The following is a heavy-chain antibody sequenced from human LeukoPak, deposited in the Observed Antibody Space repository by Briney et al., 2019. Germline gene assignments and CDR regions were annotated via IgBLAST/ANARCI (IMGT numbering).Heavy chain of an antibody. CDR3: ARQLVVNRFDP. J-gene: IGHJ5*02. D-gene: IGHD2-8*02. Sequence: SETLSLTCTVSGGSISSSSYYWGWVRQPPGKGLEWIGSIYYSGSTYYNPSLKSRVTISVDTSKNQFSLKLSSVTAADTAAYYCARQLVVNRFDPWGQGTLVTVSS. CDR2: IYYSGST. V-gene: IGHV4-39*01. CDR1: GGSISSSSYY.